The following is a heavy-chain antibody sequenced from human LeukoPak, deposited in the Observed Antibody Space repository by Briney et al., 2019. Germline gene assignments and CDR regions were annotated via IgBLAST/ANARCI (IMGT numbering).Heavy chain of an antibody. D-gene: IGHD2-2*02. CDR2: ISAYNGNT. CDR1: GGTFSSYA. J-gene: IGHJ6*03. CDR3: ARDGDCSSTSCYTRYYYYYMDV. Sequence: GASVKVSCKASGGTFSSYAISWVRQAPGQGLEWMGWISAYNGNTNYAQKLQGRVTMTTDTSTSTAYMELRSLRSDDTAVYYCARDGDCSSTSCYTRYYYYYMDVWGKGTTVTVSS. V-gene: IGHV1-18*01.